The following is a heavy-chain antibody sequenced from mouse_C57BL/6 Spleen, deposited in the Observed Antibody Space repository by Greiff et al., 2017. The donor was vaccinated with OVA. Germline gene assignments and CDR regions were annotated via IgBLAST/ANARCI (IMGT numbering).Heavy chain of an antibody. CDR3: ARAGNDGYYWFAY. J-gene: IGHJ3*01. Sequence: EVKLQESGPGLVKPSQSLSLTCSVTGYSITSGYYWNWIRQFPGNKLEWMGYIRYDGSNNYNPSLKNRISITRDTSKNQFFLKLNSVTTEDTATYYCARAGNDGYYWFAYWGQGTLVTVSA. CDR1: GYSITSGYY. D-gene: IGHD2-3*01. V-gene: IGHV3-6*01. CDR2: IRYDGSN.